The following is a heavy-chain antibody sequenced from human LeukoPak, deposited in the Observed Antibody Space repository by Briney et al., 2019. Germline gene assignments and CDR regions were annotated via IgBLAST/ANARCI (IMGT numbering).Heavy chain of an antibody. CDR3: ARDGFGTGSN. D-gene: IGHD3-16*01. Sequence: GGSLRLSCAASGFSFSDNYMSWVRQAPGKGLEWVANIKQDGSEKNYVDSVKGRFIIPRDNAKNSLYLQMNTLRADDTAVYYCARDGFGTGSNWGQGTLVTVSS. CDR1: GFSFSDNY. V-gene: IGHV3-7*03. CDR2: IKQDGSEK. J-gene: IGHJ4*02.